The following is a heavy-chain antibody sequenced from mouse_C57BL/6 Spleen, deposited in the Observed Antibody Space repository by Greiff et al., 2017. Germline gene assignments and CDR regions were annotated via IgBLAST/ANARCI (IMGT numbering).Heavy chain of an antibody. CDR3: ARDYYEYYYAMDY. Sequence: VQLQQSGPGLVAPSQSLSITCTVSGFSLTSYAISWVRQPPGKGLEWLGVIWTGGGTNYNSALKSRLSISKDNSKSQVFLKMNSLQTDDTARYYCARDYYEYYYAMDYWGQGTSVTVSS. J-gene: IGHJ4*01. V-gene: IGHV2-9-1*01. D-gene: IGHD1-1*02. CDR1: GFSLTSYA. CDR2: IWTGGGT.